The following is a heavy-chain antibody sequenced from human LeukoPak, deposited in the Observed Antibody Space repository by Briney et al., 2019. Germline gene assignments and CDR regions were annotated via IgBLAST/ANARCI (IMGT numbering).Heavy chain of an antibody. CDR3: ARVGGRYSPLGY. CDR2: IKQDGSEK. J-gene: IGHJ4*02. Sequence: GGSLSLSCAASGFTFISYWMSWVRQAPGKGLEWGANIKQDGSEKYYVDSVKGRFTISRDNDKNSLFLQMTSLRAEDTAVYYCARVGGRYSPLGYWGQGTLVTVSS. D-gene: IGHD3-16*02. V-gene: IGHV3-7*01. CDR1: GFTFISYW.